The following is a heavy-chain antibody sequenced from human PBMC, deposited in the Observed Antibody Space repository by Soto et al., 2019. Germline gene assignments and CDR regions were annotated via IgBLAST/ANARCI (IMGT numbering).Heavy chain of an antibody. J-gene: IGHJ4*02. CDR1: GFTFSSYS. CDR2: ISSSSSYI. D-gene: IGHD3-10*01. V-gene: IGHV3-21*01. CDR3: AREFFKSPYYYGSGILPLPPFFDY. Sequence: EVQLVESGGGLVKPGGSLRLSCAASGFTFSSYSMNWVRQAPGKGLEWVSSISSSSSYIYYADSVKGRFTISRDNAKNSLYLQMNSLRAEDTAVYYCAREFFKSPYYYGSGILPLPPFFDYWGQGTLVTVSS.